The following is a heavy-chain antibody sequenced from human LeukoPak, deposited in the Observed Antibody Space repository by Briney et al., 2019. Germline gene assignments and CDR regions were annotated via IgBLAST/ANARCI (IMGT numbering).Heavy chain of an antibody. J-gene: IGHJ4*02. Sequence: GASVKVSCKTSRYTFTGYYMHWVRQAPGQGLEWMGRINPNSGGTNYAQKFQGRVTMTRDTSISTAYMELSRLRSDDTAVYYCAREDFSRENSDYWGQGTLVTVSS. CDR3: AREDFSRENSDY. D-gene: IGHD3/OR15-3a*01. CDR2: INPNSGGT. CDR1: RYTFTGYY. V-gene: IGHV1-2*02.